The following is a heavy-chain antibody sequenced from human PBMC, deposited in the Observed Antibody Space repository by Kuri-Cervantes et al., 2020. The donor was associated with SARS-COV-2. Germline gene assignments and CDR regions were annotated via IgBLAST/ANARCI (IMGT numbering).Heavy chain of an antibody. V-gene: IGHV3-33*08. Sequence: GESLKISCAASGFTFSIAWMSWVRQAPGKGLEWVAVIWYDGSNKYYADSVKGRFTISRDNSKNTLYLQMNSLRAEDTAVYYCARAYCSGGSCYFPPYYWGQGTLVTVSS. J-gene: IGHJ4*02. CDR2: IWYDGSNK. CDR1: GFTFSIAW. D-gene: IGHD2-15*01. CDR3: ARAYCSGGSCYFPPYY.